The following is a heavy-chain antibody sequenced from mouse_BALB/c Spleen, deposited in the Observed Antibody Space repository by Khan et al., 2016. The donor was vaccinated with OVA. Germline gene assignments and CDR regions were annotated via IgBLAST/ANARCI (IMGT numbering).Heavy chain of an antibody. Sequence: VQLQQPGPELVEPGASVKMSCKASGYTFTNYVMHWVKQKPGQGLEWIAYINPYNAGTRYNEKFKGKATLTSDISSTTAYMELSSLTSEDSAVYYCAGGASSGDFSFPYWGQGTLVTVSA. CDR3: AGGASSGDFSFPY. D-gene: IGHD3-3*01. V-gene: IGHV1S136*01. J-gene: IGHJ3*01. CDR2: INPYNAGT. CDR1: GYTFTNYV.